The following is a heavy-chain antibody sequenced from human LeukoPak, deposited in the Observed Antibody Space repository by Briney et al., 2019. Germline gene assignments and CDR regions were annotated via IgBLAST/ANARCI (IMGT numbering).Heavy chain of an antibody. CDR1: GYTFTGYY. V-gene: IGHV1-69*05. D-gene: IGHD3-10*01. CDR2: IIPIFGTA. Sequence: GASVKVSCKASGYTFTGYYMHWVRQAPGQGLEWMGRIIPIFGTANYAQKFQGRVPITTDESTSTAYMELSSLRSEDTAVYYCARGVYYGSGMNYYYMDVWGKGTTVTVSS. J-gene: IGHJ6*03. CDR3: ARGVYYGSGMNYYYMDV.